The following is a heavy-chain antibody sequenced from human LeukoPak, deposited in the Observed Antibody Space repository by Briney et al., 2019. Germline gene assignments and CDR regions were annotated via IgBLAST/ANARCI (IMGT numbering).Heavy chain of an antibody. J-gene: IGHJ4*02. CDR1: GFTFTSYD. D-gene: IGHD6-6*01. CDR2: IWYDGSNT. V-gene: IGHV3-33*01. Sequence: GGSLRLSCAASGFTFTSYDMHWVRQAPGKGLEWVALIWYDGSNTYYADSVRGRFTISRDNSKNTLYLQMNSLRAEDTAIYYCAGGPNSNWSGLDFWGQGTLLTVSS. CDR3: AGGPNSNWSGLDF.